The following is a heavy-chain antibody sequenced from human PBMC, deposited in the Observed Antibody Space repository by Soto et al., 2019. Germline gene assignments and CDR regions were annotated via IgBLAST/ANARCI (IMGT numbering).Heavy chain of an antibody. J-gene: IGHJ4*02. CDR3: ARALRGGSKPYYFDD. V-gene: IGHV1-18*01. Sequence: ASVKVSCKASGYTFTSYGISWVRQAPGQGLEWMGWISAYNGNTNYAQKLQGRVTMTTDTSTSTAYMELRSLRSDDTAVYYCARALRGGSKPYYFDDWGQGTLVTVAS. D-gene: IGHD2-15*01. CDR1: GYTFTSYG. CDR2: ISAYNGNT.